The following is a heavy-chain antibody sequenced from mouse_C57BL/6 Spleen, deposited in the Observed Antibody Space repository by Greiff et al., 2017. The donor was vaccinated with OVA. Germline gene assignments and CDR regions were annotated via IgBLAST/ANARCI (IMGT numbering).Heavy chain of an antibody. CDR3: ARHTAQATDAMDY. V-gene: IGHV1-26*01. D-gene: IGHD3-2*02. CDR2: INPNNGGT. J-gene: IGHJ4*01. CDR1: GYTFTDYY. Sequence: EVQLQQSGPELVKPGASVKISCKASGYTFTDYYMNWVKQSHGKSLEWIGDINPNNGGTSYNQKFKGKATLTVDKSSSTAYMELRSLTSEDSAVYYCARHTAQATDAMDYWGQGTSVTVSS.